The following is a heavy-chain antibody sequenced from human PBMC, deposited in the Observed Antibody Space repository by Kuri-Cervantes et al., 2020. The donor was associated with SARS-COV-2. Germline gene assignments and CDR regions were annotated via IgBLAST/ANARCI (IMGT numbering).Heavy chain of an antibody. J-gene: IGHJ4*02. CDR3: AREAVGGVIHY. Sequence: ASVKVSCKAPGYTFTSYYMHWVRQAPGQGLEWMGIINPSGGSTSYAQKFQGRVTMTRDTSTSTVYMELSSLRSEDTAVYYCAREAVGGVIHYWGQGTLVTVSS. CDR2: INPSGGST. D-gene: IGHD3-10*01. V-gene: IGHV1-46*01. CDR1: GYTFTSYY.